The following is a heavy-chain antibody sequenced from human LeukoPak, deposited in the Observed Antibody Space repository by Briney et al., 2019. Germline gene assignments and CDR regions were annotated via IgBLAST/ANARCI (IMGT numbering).Heavy chain of an antibody. CDR3: VRQYSSGWYMVNKFSDY. CDR2: INPNSGGT. J-gene: IGHJ4*02. Sequence: SVKVSCKASGYTFTGYYMHWVRQAPGQGLEWMGWINPNSGGTNYAQKFQGRVTMTRDTSISTAYMELSRLRSDDTAVYYCVRQYSSGWYMVNKFSDYWGQGTLVTVSS. D-gene: IGHD6-19*01. V-gene: IGHV1-2*02. CDR1: GYTFTGYY.